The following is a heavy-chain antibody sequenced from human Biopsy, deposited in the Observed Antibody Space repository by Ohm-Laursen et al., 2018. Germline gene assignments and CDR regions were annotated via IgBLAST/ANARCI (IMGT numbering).Heavy chain of an antibody. Sequence: ASVKVSCKASGGTFSSFIIAWVRQAPGQGLEWMGIINPSGGSTDYAQKFQGRVTMTRDTSTSTVYMELISLRSDDTAVYYCAKGGHKAWLDSWGQGALVTVSS. J-gene: IGHJ5*01. V-gene: IGHV1-46*01. D-gene: IGHD1-26*01. CDR2: INPSGGST. CDR1: GGTFSSFI. CDR3: AKGGHKAWLDS.